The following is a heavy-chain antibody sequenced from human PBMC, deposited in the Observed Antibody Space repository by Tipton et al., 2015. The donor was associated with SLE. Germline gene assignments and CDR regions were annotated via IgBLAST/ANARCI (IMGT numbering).Heavy chain of an antibody. Sequence: YLRLSCTASGFTFGAYAMSWVRQAPGKGLEWVGFIRSKAYGGTTEYAASVKGRFTIPRDDSKSIAYLQMNSLKTEDTAVYYCTREPAVADDYFDYWGQGTLVTVSS. CDR2: IRSKAYGGTT. J-gene: IGHJ4*02. CDR1: GFTFGAYA. CDR3: TREPAVADDYFDY. D-gene: IGHD6-19*01. V-gene: IGHV3-49*04.